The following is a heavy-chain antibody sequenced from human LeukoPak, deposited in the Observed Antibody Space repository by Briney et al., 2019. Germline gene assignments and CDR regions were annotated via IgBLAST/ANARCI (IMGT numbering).Heavy chain of an antibody. Sequence: GGSLRLSCAASGFTFSFYWMNWVRQAPGKGLEWVANINQDGSEIYYVDSVRGRFTISRDNAKNTLYLQMNSLRAEDTAVYYCARDRGYGYGGTPRAFDYWGQGTLVTVSS. CDR1: GFTFSFYW. D-gene: IGHD5-18*01. CDR3: ARDRGYGYGGTPRAFDY. V-gene: IGHV3-7*01. J-gene: IGHJ4*02. CDR2: INQDGSEI.